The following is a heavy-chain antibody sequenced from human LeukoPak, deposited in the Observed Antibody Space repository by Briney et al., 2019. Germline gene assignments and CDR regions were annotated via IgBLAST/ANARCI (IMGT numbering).Heavy chain of an antibody. CDR1: GYTFTSYY. CDR2: INPSGGRT. V-gene: IGHV1-46*01. J-gene: IGHJ5*02. CDR3: ARGLYGSGSYWFDP. D-gene: IGHD3-10*01. Sequence: GASVKVSCKASGYTFTSYYIHWVRQAPGQGLEGMGIINPSGGRTSYAQMFQGRVTMTRNTSISTAYMELSSLRSEDTAVYYCARGLYGSGSYWFDPWGQGTLVTVSS.